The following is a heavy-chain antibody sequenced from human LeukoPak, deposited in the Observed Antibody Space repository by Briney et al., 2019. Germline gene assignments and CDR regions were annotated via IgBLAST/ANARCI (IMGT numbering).Heavy chain of an antibody. CDR1: GFTFSSYW. CDR3: ASPQWLATENYFDY. V-gene: IGHV3-7*01. J-gene: IGHJ4*02. D-gene: IGHD6-19*01. Sequence: GGSLRLSCAASGFTFSSYWMSWVRQAPGKGLEWVANIKQDGSEKYYVGSVKGRFTISRDNAKNSLYLQMNSLRAEDTAVYYCASPQWLATENYFDYWGQGTLVTVSS. CDR2: IKQDGSEK.